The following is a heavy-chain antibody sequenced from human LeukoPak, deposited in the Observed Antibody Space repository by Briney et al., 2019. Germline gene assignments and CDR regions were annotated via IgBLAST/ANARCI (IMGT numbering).Heavy chain of an antibody. V-gene: IGHV3-74*01. J-gene: IGHJ3*02. Sequence: QAGGSLRLSCAASGFTFSSYWMHWVRQAPGKGLAWVSRINSDGSSTSYADSVKGRFTISRDNAKNTLYLQMNSLRAEDTAVYYCARGRYYYDSSGYGAFDIWGQGTMVTVSS. D-gene: IGHD3-22*01. CDR1: GFTFSSYW. CDR3: ARGRYYYDSSGYGAFDI. CDR2: INSDGSST.